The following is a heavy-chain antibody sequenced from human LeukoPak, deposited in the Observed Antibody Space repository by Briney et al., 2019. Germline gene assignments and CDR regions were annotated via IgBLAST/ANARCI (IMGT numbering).Heavy chain of an antibody. D-gene: IGHD1-26*01. Sequence: PSGTLSLTCAVSGASISTSNWWSWVRQPPGKGLEWIGEIYHSGSTNYNPSLKSRVTISVDKSKNQFSLKMTSVTAADTAMYYCARRWDPFDPWGQGTLVTVSS. CDR3: ARRWDPFDP. CDR1: GASISTSNW. J-gene: IGHJ5*02. V-gene: IGHV4-4*02. CDR2: IYHSGST.